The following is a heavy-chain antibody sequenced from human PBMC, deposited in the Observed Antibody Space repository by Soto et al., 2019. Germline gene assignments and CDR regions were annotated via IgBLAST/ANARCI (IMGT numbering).Heavy chain of an antibody. V-gene: IGHV2-5*01. D-gene: IGHD3-9*01. Sequence: SGPTLVKPTQTLTLTCTFSGFSLSTSGVGVGWIRQPPGKALEWLALIYWNDDKRYSPSLKSRLTITKDTSKNQVVLTMTNMDPVDTATYYCAHMRIYYDILTGSPDYWGQGTLVTVSS. CDR3: AHMRIYYDILTGSPDY. CDR2: IYWNDDK. J-gene: IGHJ4*02. CDR1: GFSLSTSGVG.